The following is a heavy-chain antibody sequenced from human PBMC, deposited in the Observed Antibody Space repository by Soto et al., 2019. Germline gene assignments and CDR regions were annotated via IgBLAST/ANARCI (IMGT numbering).Heavy chain of an antibody. CDR2: ISSSSSYI. Sequence: LRLSCAASGFTFSSYSMNWVRQAPGKGLEWVSSISSSSSYIYYADSVKGRFTISRDNAKNSLYLQMNSLRAEDTAVYYCARCADYYDSSGYYYSYYYYYGMDVWGQGTTVTVSS. D-gene: IGHD3-22*01. V-gene: IGHV3-21*01. CDR3: ARCADYYDSSGYYYSYYYYYGMDV. J-gene: IGHJ6*02. CDR1: GFTFSSYS.